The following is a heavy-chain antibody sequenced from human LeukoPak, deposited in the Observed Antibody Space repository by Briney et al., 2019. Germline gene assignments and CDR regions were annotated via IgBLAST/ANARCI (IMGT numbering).Heavy chain of an antibody. Sequence: GGSLRLSCTASGFSFSTYALHWVRQAPGKGLEWVAVISHDGSNKYNADSVKGRFTISRDNSKNTLYLQMNILRAEDSAVYYCAKDRAWRAVAGADTTYYYYYGMDVWGQGTTVTVSS. CDR1: GFSFSTYA. V-gene: IGHV3-30*04. J-gene: IGHJ6*02. CDR2: ISHDGSNK. D-gene: IGHD6-19*01. CDR3: AKDRAWRAVAGADTTYYYYYGMDV.